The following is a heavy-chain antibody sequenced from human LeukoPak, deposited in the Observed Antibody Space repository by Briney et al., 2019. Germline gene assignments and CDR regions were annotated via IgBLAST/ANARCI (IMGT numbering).Heavy chain of an antibody. CDR3: ARGSWYFDY. Sequence: PSETLSLTCTVSGGSISISSYYWGWIRQPPGKGLEWIGSIYYSGSTYYNPSLKSRVTISVDTSKNQFSLKLSSVTAADTAVYYCARGSWYFDYWGQGTLVTVSS. CDR1: GGSISISSYY. J-gene: IGHJ4*02. V-gene: IGHV4-39*01. CDR2: IYYSGST. D-gene: IGHD1-26*01.